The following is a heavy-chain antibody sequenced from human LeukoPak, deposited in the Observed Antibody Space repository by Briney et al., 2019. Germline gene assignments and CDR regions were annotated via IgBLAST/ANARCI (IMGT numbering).Heavy chain of an antibody. CDR3: ARVPEYFDWLLPFDI. D-gene: IGHD3-9*01. Sequence: ASVKVSCKASGYTFTGSYMHWVRQAPGQGLEWMGWIHPNSGGTNYAQKFQGRVTMTRDTSISTAYMELSRLRSDDTAVYYCARVPEYFDWLLPFDIWGQGTMVTVSS. CDR1: GYTFTGSY. J-gene: IGHJ3*02. V-gene: IGHV1-2*02. CDR2: IHPNSGGT.